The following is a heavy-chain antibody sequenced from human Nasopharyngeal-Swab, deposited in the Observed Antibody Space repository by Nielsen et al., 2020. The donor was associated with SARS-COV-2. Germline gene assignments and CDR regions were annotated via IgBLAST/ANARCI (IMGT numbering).Heavy chain of an antibody. D-gene: IGHD1-26*01. J-gene: IGHJ3*02. CDR3: ARDQYSGSPSGAFDI. V-gene: IGHV1-2*04. CDR1: GYTFTGYY. Sequence: ASVKVSCKASGYTFTGYYMHWVRQAPGQGLEWMGWINPNSGGTNYAQKFQGWVTMTRDTSISTAYMELSRLRSDDTAVYYCARDQYSGSPSGAFDIWGQGTMVTVSS. CDR2: INPNSGGT.